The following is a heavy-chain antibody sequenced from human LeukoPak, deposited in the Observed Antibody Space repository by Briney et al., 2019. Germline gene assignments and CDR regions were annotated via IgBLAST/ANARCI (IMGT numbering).Heavy chain of an antibody. Sequence: SETLSLTCIVSGGSISSISSNNYHWGWIRQPPGQGLEWIGSIYYSGSTYYNPSLKSRVTISVDTSKNQFSLKLSSVTAADTALYYCAREMGVVTAHGIDVWGQGTTVTVSS. V-gene: IGHV4-39*02. J-gene: IGHJ6*02. CDR1: GGSISSISSNNYH. D-gene: IGHD4-23*01. CDR2: IYYSGST. CDR3: AREMGVVTAHGIDV.